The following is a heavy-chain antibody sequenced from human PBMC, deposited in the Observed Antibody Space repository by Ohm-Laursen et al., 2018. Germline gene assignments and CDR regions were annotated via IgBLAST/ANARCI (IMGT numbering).Heavy chain of an antibody. V-gene: IGHV3-23*01. CDR1: GFTFSGSA. CDR3: AKGSANLGDY. CDR2: ISTSGSGT. Sequence: GSLRLSCAASGFTFSGSAMHWVRQAPGKGLEWVSSISTSGSGTYYANSVKGPFTISRDNTKSTLYLQMNNLRAEDTAVYYCAKGSANLGDYWGQGTLVTVSS. J-gene: IGHJ4*02.